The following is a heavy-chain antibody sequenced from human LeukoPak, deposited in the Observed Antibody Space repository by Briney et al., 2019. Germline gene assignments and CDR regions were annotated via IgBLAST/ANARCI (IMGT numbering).Heavy chain of an antibody. D-gene: IGHD5-18*01. CDR3: TTIKRGNIFGYFDF. V-gene: IGHV4-59*01. J-gene: IGHJ4*02. Sequence: SETLSLTCTVSGGSISSYYWSWIRQTPGKGLEWIGYVFDSGRTKESPSLKSRVTLSADTSKNQLSLRLSSVTAADTAVYYCTTIKRGNIFGYFDFWGQGILVTVSP. CDR1: GGSISSYY. CDR2: VFDSGRT.